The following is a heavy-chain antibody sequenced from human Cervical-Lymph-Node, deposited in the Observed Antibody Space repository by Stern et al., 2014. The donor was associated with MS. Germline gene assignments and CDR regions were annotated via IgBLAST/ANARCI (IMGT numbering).Heavy chain of an antibody. J-gene: IGHJ3*02. Sequence: QVQLVQYGAEVKKPGASVKVSCKASEYTFTYFFMHWVRQAPGQGLEWMGVINPSGGFTTYAQKFQGRVTMTRDTSTSTVYMELTSLTSEDTAVYYCASARNTAFDIWGQGTLVTVSS. CDR2: INPSGGFT. V-gene: IGHV1-46*03. CDR1: EYTFTYFF. CDR3: ASARNTAFDI.